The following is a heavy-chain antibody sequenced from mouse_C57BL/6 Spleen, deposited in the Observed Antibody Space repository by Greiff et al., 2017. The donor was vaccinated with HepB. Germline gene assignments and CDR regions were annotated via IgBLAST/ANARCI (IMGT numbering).Heavy chain of an antibody. CDR3: TRKTGTGFDY. J-gene: IGHJ2*01. V-gene: IGHV5-9-1*02. CDR1: GFTFSCYA. D-gene: IGHD4-1*01. Sequence: ESGEGLVKPGWSLNLSCAASGFTFSCYAISCVRQTPDKRLGWVAYISSCGDFIYYADTLKGRFTISRDNARNTLYLQMSSLKSEDTAMYYCTRKTGTGFDYWGQGTTLTVSS. CDR2: ISSCGDFI.